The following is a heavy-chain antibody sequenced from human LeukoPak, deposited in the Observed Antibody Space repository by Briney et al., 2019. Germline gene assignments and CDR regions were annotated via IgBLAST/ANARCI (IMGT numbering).Heavy chain of an antibody. CDR2: ISYDGSNK. D-gene: IGHD5-18*01. CDR3: ARDGHVDTAMVTSYYFDY. Sequence: PGRSLRLSCAVSGFTFSSYAMHWVRKAPGKGLEWVAVISYDGSNKYYADSVKGRFTISRDNSKNTLYLQMNSLRAEDTAVYYCARDGHVDTAMVTSYYFDYWGQGTLVTVSS. V-gene: IGHV3-30-3*01. CDR1: GFTFSSYA. J-gene: IGHJ4*02.